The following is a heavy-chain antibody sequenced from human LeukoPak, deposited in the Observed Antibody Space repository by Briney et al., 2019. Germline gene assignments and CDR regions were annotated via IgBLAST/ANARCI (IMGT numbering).Heavy chain of an antibody. Sequence: GASVKVSCKASGYTFTGYYMHWVRQAPGQGLEWMGWINPNSGGTNYAQKFQGRVTMTRDTSISTAYMELSRLRSDDTAVYYCASQVKHYDILTGYSPYYYMDVWGKGTTVTISS. J-gene: IGHJ6*03. CDR2: INPNSGGT. CDR3: ASQVKHYDILTGYSPYYYMDV. D-gene: IGHD3-9*01. V-gene: IGHV1-2*02. CDR1: GYTFTGYY.